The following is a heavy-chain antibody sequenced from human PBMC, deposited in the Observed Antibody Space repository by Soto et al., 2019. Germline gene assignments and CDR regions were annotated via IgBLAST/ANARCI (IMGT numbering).Heavy chain of an antibody. V-gene: IGHV3-48*02. CDR1: GFTFSSYS. CDR3: AGDGSSGYTDWYFDL. D-gene: IGHD3-22*01. CDR2: ISSSSSTI. J-gene: IGHJ2*01. Sequence: EVQLVESGGGLVQPGGSLRLSCAASGFTFSSYSMNWVRQAPGKGLEWVSYISSSSSTIYYADSVKGRFTISRDNAKNSLYLQMNSLRDEDTAVYYCAGDGSSGYTDWYFDLWGRGTLVTVSS.